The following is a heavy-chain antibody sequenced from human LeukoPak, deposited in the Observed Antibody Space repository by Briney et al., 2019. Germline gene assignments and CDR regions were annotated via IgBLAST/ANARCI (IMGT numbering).Heavy chain of an antibody. D-gene: IGHD3-9*01. CDR3: AREAGTYYDILTGYNNAPFDY. CDR2: INTNTGNP. Sequence: ASVKVSCKASGYTFTHYAMNWVRQAPGQGLEWMGWINTNTGNPTYAQGFTGRFVFSLDTSVSTAYVQISSLKAEDTAVYYCAREAGTYYDILTGYNNAPFDYWGQGTLVTVSP. V-gene: IGHV7-4-1*02. J-gene: IGHJ4*02. CDR1: GYTFTHYA.